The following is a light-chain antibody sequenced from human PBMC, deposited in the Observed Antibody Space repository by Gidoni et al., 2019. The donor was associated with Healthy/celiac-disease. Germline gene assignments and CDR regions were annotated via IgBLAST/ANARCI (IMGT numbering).Light chain of an antibody. J-gene: IGLJ1*01. CDR3: QVWDSSSDQFYV. Sequence: SYVLTQPPSVSVAPGQTARITCGGNNIGSKSVHWYQQKPGQAPVLVVYDDSDRPSGTPERFSGSNSGNTATLTISRVEAGDEADYYCQVWDSSSDQFYVFGTGTKVTVL. V-gene: IGLV3-21*02. CDR2: DDS. CDR1: NIGSKS.